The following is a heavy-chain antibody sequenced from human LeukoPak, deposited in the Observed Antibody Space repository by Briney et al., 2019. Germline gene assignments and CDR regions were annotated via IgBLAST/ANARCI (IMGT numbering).Heavy chain of an antibody. Sequence: GGSLRLSCAASGFTFSDYAMHWLRQAPVKGLEWVTIISYDGSNKYYADSVRGRFTISRDNSKNTLYLQMNSLRPEDTAVYYCAKAGGYCNGGNCYSNYWGPGTLVTVSS. D-gene: IGHD2-15*01. CDR2: ISYDGSNK. CDR3: AKAGGYCNGGNCYSNY. CDR1: GFTFSDYA. V-gene: IGHV3-30*18. J-gene: IGHJ4*02.